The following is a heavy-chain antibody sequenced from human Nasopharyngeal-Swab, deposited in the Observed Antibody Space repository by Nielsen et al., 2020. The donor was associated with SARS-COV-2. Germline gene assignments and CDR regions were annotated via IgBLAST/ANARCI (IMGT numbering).Heavy chain of an antibody. CDR1: GDSISRGDYC. Sequence: SETLSLTCSVSGDSISRGDYCWSWIRQSPVKGLEWIGYIYHTGSTSYNPSLRSRLIISSDASKNQFSLRLSSVTAADTAMYYCARRRGPAYYYYMDVWGKGTPVTVSS. J-gene: IGHJ6*03. V-gene: IGHV4-30-4*01. CDR2: IYHTGST. CDR3: ARRRGPAYYYYMDV.